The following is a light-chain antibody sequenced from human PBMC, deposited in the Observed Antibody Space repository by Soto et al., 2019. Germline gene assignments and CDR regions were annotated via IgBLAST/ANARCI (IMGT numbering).Light chain of an antibody. Sequence: IPLTQSPSSLSASVGDRVTITCRASQGIRNYLAWYQQKPGKAPNLLIYLASTLQGGVPSRFSGSGSGTDFSLTIRSLQPEDVATYYCQCLNSFPLTFGGGTKVELK. J-gene: IGKJ4*01. CDR2: LAS. CDR1: QGIRNY. V-gene: IGKV1-9*01. CDR3: QCLNSFPLT.